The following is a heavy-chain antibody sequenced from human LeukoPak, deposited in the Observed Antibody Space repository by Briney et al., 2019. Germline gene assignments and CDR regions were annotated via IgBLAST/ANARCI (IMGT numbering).Heavy chain of an antibody. Sequence: GESLRLSCAASGFTFNNYDMTWVRQGPGKGLEWVSAISAGGDRTYYAESVKGRFTISRDNSKDTLYLQMDSLRAEDTAIYYCAKDAPRSSGWFFLDYWGQGILVTVLS. CDR3: AKDAPRSSGWFFLDY. CDR2: ISAGGDRT. V-gene: IGHV3-23*01. CDR1: GFTFNNYD. J-gene: IGHJ4*02. D-gene: IGHD6-19*01.